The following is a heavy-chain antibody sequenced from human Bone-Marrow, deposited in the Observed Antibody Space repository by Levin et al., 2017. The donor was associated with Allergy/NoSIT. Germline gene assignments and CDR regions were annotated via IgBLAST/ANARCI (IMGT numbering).Heavy chain of an antibody. J-gene: IGHJ2*01. V-gene: IGHV3-53*01. D-gene: IGHD3-9*01. CDR1: GFTISSTY. CDR3: ARVYYDILTGYLYWYFDL. Sequence: LSLTCAASGFTISSTYMSWVRQAPGKGLEWVSVIYSGGSTYYADSVKGRFTISRDNSKNTLYLQMNSLRAEDTAVYYCARVYYDILTGYLYWYFDLWGRGTLVTVSS. CDR2: IYSGGST.